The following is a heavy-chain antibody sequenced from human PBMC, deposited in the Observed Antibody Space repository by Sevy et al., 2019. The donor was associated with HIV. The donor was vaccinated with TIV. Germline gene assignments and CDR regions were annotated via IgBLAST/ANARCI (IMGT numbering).Heavy chain of an antibody. J-gene: IGHJ6*02. Sequence: GGSLRLSCAASGFIFSNHGMHWVRQAPGKGLEWVARIWYDGSDTYYGESVKGRFTISRDNSKNTVDLQMNSLRVEDTAVYYCARDVDSNSDGIDAWGQGTTVTVSS. V-gene: IGHV3-33*01. CDR3: ARDVDSNSDGIDA. CDR1: GFIFSNHG. D-gene: IGHD4-4*01. CDR2: IWYDGSDT.